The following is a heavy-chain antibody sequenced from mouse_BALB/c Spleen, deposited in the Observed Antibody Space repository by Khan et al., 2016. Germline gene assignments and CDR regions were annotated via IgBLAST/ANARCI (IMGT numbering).Heavy chain of an antibody. CDR2: FYPLSGSI. CDR3: ARQDGKHHYAMEY. V-gene: IGHV1-62-2*01. D-gene: IGHD2-1*01. Sequence: VQLQESGAGLVKPGASVKLSCKASGYTFTEYIIHWVKQRSGQGLEWIGWFYPLSGSIKYNEKFKEQATLTADKSSSTVYMELSRLTSEDSAVLFSARQDGKHHYAMEYWGQGTSVTVSS. CDR1: GYTFTEYI. J-gene: IGHJ4*01.